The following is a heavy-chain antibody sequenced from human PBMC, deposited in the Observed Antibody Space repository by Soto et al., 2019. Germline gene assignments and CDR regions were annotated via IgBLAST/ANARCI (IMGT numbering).Heavy chain of an antibody. CDR3: AKEDEVPATMAGWVIRIHDY. J-gene: IGHJ4*02. CDR1: GFTFSRYA. D-gene: IGHD2-2*01. Sequence: EVQLLESGGGLVQPGGSLRLSCAASGFTFSRYAMSWVRQAPGKGLEWVSAIRGSADSTYYADSVKGRFTISRGNSKKTLYLQMSGQSTDDTAVYYCAKEDEVPATMAGWVIRIHDYWGQGTLVSVSS. V-gene: IGHV3-23*01. CDR2: IRGSADST.